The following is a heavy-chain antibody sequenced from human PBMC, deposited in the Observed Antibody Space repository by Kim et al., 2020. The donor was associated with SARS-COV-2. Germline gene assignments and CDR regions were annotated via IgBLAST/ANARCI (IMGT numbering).Heavy chain of an antibody. D-gene: IGHD3-10*01. CDR3: ARGGPFSGSGSPFDF. V-gene: IGHV1-3*01. Sequence: EQFHGRRTITRDTSASETYLELSSLTSEDTAVYYCARGGPFSGSGSPFDFWGQGTLVTVSS. J-gene: IGHJ4*02.